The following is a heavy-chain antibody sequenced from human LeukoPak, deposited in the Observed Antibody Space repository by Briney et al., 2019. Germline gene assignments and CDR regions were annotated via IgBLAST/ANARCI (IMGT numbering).Heavy chain of an antibody. CDR3: ARDIEAVAGMGGCFDP. CDR1: GGSISSSSYY. Sequence: SETLSLTCTIPGGSISSSSYYWGWIRQPPGKGLEWIGSIYHSGSTYYNPSLKSRVTISVDMSKNQFSLILSSVTAADTAVYYCARDIEAVAGMGGCFDPWGQGTLVTVSS. CDR2: IYHSGST. V-gene: IGHV4-39*07. J-gene: IGHJ5*02. D-gene: IGHD6-19*01.